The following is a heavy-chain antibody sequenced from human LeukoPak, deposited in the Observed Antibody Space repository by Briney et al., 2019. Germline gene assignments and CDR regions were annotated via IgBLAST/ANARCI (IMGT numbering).Heavy chain of an antibody. CDR3: ARDYYGSGSYFP. D-gene: IGHD3-10*01. CDR1: GFTFSSYD. CDR2: IGTAGDT. Sequence: PGGSLRLSCAASGFTFSSYDMHWVRQATGKGLEWVSAIGTAGDTYYPGSVKGRFTISRENAKNSLYLQMNSLRAGDTAVYYCARDYYGSGSYFPSGQGTLVTVSS. J-gene: IGHJ5*02. V-gene: IGHV3-13*01.